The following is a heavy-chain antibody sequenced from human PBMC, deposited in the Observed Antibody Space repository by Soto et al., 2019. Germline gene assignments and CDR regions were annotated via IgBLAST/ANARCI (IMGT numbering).Heavy chain of an antibody. J-gene: IGHJ4*02. CDR2: IYYSEST. Sequence: SETLSLTCTVSGVSISSGDYYWSWIRQTPGKGLEWIGYIYYSESTNYNPSLKSRVTISIDTSKNQVSLKVNSVTAADTAVYYCARDHPHSYGVYYFDYWGQGTPVTVSS. D-gene: IGHD5-18*01. CDR3: ARDHPHSYGVYYFDY. V-gene: IGHV4-61*08. CDR1: GVSISSGDYY.